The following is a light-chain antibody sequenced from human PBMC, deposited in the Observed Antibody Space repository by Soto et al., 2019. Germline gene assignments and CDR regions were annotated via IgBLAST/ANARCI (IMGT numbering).Light chain of an antibody. J-gene: IGKJ2*01. CDR1: QPINSW. V-gene: IGKV1-5*03. CDR3: QQYDSIPYT. CDR2: KAS. Sequence: DIQMTQSPSTLSASVRDRVTITCRASQPINSWLAWYQQRPGKAPRLLIYKASTLESGVPSRFSGSGSGTEVTLTISTLQPDDFATYYCQQYDSIPYTFGQGTKLDIK.